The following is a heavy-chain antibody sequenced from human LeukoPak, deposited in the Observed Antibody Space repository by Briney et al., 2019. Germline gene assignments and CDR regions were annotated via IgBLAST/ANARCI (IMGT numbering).Heavy chain of an antibody. D-gene: IGHD6-19*01. J-gene: IGHJ4*02. Sequence: GGSLRLSCAASGFTFSSYWMHWVRQAPGKGLVWVSHINSDGSSASYADSVKGRFTLSRDNAENTLYLQMNSLRAEDTAVYYCARVSVAGPEFVYWGQGTRVTVSS. CDR1: GFTFSSYW. CDR3: ARVSVAGPEFVY. V-gene: IGHV3-74*01. CDR2: INSDGSSA.